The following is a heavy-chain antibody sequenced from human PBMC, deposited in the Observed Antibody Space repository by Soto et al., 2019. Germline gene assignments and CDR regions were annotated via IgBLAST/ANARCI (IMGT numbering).Heavy chain of an antibody. CDR2: ISPRGGST. CDR1: GYTFTTSY. D-gene: IGHD1-7*01. J-gene: IGHJ3*01. Sequence: VQLVQSGAEVKKPGASVMLSCKTSGYTFTTSYIHWVRQAPGQGLEWMGIISPRGGSTTYAQNFQGRVTMTRDTSTSTVYMELSRLRSEDTAVYFCARDIPDLNYGNQPFDFWGQGTMVSVSS. V-gene: IGHV1-46*01. CDR3: ARDIPDLNYGNQPFDF.